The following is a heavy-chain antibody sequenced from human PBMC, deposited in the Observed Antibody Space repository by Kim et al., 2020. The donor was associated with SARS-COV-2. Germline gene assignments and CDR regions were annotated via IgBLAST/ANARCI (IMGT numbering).Heavy chain of an antibody. J-gene: IGHJ3*02. CDR3: AKDMDIVVVVAASDAFDI. CDR2: ISGSGGST. CDR1: GFTFSSYA. D-gene: IGHD2-15*01. Sequence: GGSLRLSCAASGFTFSSYAMSWVRQAPGKGLEWVSAISGSGGSTYYADSVKGRFTISRDNSKNTLYLQMNSLRAEDTAVYYCAKDMDIVVVVAASDAFDIWGQGTMVTVSS. V-gene: IGHV3-23*01.